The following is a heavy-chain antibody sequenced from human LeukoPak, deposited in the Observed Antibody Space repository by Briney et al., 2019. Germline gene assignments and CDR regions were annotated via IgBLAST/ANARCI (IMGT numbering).Heavy chain of an antibody. V-gene: IGHV3-21*01. CDR1: GFTFSSYS. CDR2: ISSSSSSI. D-gene: IGHD3-16*01. Sequence: PGGSLRLSCAASGFTFSSYSMNWVRQAPGKGLEWVSFISSSSSSINYADSVKGRFTISRDNAKNSLYLQMNSLRVEDTAVYYCAKDRANWAIDDWGQGTQVTVSS. CDR3: AKDRANWAIDD. J-gene: IGHJ4*02.